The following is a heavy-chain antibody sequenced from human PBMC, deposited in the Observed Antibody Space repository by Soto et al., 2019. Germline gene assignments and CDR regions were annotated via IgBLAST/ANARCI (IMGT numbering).Heavy chain of an antibody. CDR1: GGTCSSYA. D-gene: IGHD6-13*01. V-gene: IGHV1-69*13. J-gene: IGHJ6*02. CDR2: IIPIFGTA. CDR3: ARIIAAAGTYDYGMDV. Sequence: SVKVSCKASGGTCSSYAISWVRQAPGQGLEWMGGIIPIFGTANYAQKFQGGVTITADESTSTAYMELSSLRSEDTAVYYCARIIAAAGTYDYGMDVWGQGTRFTVSS.